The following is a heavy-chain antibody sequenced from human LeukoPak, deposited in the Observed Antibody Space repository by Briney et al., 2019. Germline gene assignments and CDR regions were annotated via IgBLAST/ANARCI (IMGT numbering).Heavy chain of an antibody. D-gene: IGHD2-21*02. V-gene: IGHV3-33*06. CDR3: AKNGVYCDVHCPADY. CDR2: IWSDGRNK. CDR1: GFTFSNYG. J-gene: IGHJ4*02. Sequence: LTGGSLRLSCAASGFTFSNYGMNWVRQAPGKGLEWVAVIWSDGRNKYYADSVKGRFTISRDNSKNTLYLQMNSLRADDTAVYYCAKNGVYCDVHCPADYWGQGTLVTVSP.